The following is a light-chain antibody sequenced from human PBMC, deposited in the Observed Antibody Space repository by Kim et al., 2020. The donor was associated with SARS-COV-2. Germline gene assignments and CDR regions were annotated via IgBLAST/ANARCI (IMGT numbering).Light chain of an antibody. Sequence: SPWDRATHTCKTSQTISSNYLAWYQQKPGQAPRLLIYGASTRATDIPDRFSGGGSATDFTLTINRLEPEDFAVYFCHQYGDSPYTVGQGTKLEI. J-gene: IGKJ2*01. CDR2: GAS. V-gene: IGKV3-20*01. CDR3: HQYGDSPYT. CDR1: QTISSNY.